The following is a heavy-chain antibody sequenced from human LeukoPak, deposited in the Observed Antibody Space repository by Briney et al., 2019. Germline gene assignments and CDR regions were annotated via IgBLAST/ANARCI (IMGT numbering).Heavy chain of an antibody. CDR1: GYTFTSYG. J-gene: IGHJ6*02. Sequence: GASVKVSCKASGYTFTSYGISWVRQAPGQGLEWMGWISAYNGNTNYAQKLQGRVTMTTDTPTNTAYMELRSLRSDDTAVYYCARDDCSSTSCYAGYYYYGIDVWGQGTTVTVSS. V-gene: IGHV1-18*01. CDR3: ARDDCSSTSCYAGYYYYGIDV. CDR2: ISAYNGNT. D-gene: IGHD2-2*01.